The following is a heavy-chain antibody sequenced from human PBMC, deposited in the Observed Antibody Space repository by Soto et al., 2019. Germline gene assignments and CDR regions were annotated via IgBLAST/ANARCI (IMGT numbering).Heavy chain of an antibody. D-gene: IGHD1-26*01. Sequence: QVQLVQSGAEVTKPGSSVKVSCKASGGTFSSYAISWVRQAPGQGLEWMGGIIPIFGTANYAQKFQGRVTITSDESTSTAYMELSSLRSEDTSVYYCARGGGRSIVGATRRYYGMDVWGQGTTVTVSS. V-gene: IGHV1-69*01. CDR3: ARGGGRSIVGATRRYYGMDV. CDR2: IIPIFGTA. J-gene: IGHJ6*02. CDR1: GGTFSSYA.